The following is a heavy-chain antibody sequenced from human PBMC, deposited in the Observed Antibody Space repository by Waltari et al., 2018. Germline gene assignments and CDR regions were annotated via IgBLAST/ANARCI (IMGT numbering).Heavy chain of an antibody. V-gene: IGHV4-61*09. CDR3: ARVKVVQGVIDY. Sequence: QVQLQESGPGLVKPSQTLSLTCTVSGGSISRGSYYWSCIRQPAGKGLEWIGYIYTSGSTNYNPSLKSRVTISVDTSKNQFSLKLSSVTAADTAVYYCARVKVVQGVIDYWGQGTLVTVSS. CDR2: IYTSGST. D-gene: IGHD3-10*01. J-gene: IGHJ4*02. CDR1: GGSISRGSYY.